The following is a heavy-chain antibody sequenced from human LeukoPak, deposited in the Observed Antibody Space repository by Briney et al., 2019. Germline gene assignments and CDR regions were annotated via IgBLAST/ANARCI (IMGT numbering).Heavy chain of an antibody. D-gene: IGHD3-3*01. J-gene: IGHJ6*02. V-gene: IGHV1-18*01. CDR3: AHVRSGYYTGYYGMDV. Sequence: GASVKVSCKASGYTFTSYGISWVRQAPGQGLEWMGWISAYNGNTNYAQKLQGRVTMTTDTSTSTAYMELRSLRSDDTAVYYCAHVRSGYYTGYYGMDVWGQGTTVTVSS. CDR2: ISAYNGNT. CDR1: GYTFTSYG.